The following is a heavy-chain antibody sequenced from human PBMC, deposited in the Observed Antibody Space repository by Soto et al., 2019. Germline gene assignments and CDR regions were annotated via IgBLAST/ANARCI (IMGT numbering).Heavy chain of an antibody. CDR1: GYTFTSYD. CDR2: MNPNSGNT. Sequence: QVQLVQSGAAVKKPGASVKVSCKASGYTFTSYDINWVRQATGQGLEWMGWMNPNSGNTGYAQKFQGRVTMTRNTSISTAYMELSSLRSEDTAVYYCARDIAVAGNDAFDIWGQGTMVTVSS. D-gene: IGHD6-19*01. J-gene: IGHJ3*02. CDR3: ARDIAVAGNDAFDI. V-gene: IGHV1-8*01.